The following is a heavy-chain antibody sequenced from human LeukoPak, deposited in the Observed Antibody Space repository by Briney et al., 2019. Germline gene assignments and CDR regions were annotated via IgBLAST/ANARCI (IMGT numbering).Heavy chain of an antibody. CDR3: ARTGYSGYADAFDI. V-gene: IGHV4-39*07. Sequence: PSETLSLTCTVSGGSISSSSYYWGWIRQPPGKGLEWIGSIYYSGSTYYNPSLKSRVTISVDKSKNQFSLKLSSVAAADTAVYYCARTGYSGYADAFDIWGQGTMVTVSS. CDR2: IYYSGST. CDR1: GGSISSSSYY. D-gene: IGHD5-12*01. J-gene: IGHJ3*02.